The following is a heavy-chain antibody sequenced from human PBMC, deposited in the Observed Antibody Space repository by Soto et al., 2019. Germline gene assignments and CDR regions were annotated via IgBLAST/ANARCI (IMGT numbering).Heavy chain of an antibody. CDR1: GFVVSRNY. CDR3: ARSPYCGTECNSGYLDF. V-gene: IGHV3-53*01. D-gene: IGHD2-21*01. J-gene: IGHJ4*02. CDR2: MYSDGKT. Sequence: EVQLVESGGGLIQPGGSLRLSCATSGFVVSRNYMHWVRQAPGKGLEWVAVMYSDGKTYYAESVKGRFTISRDNSKSTVFLHMKSLTAEDTAVYYCARSPYCGTECNSGYLDFRGQGSLVTVSS.